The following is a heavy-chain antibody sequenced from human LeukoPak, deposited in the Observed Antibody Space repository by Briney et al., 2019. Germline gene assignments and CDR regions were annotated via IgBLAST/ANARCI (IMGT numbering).Heavy chain of an antibody. V-gene: IGHV3-30*18. CDR2: ISSDGNVK. Sequence: GGSLRLSCAGSGLTFSDFGMHWVRQAPGKGLQWLAMISSDGNVKVSLDSVKGRFTTSRENSKNTLYLEMTRLSVEDTAVYYCAKVGRGAIEADWGQGTLVIVSS. D-gene: IGHD3-10*01. J-gene: IGHJ4*02. CDR1: GLTFSDFG. CDR3: AKVGRGAIEAD.